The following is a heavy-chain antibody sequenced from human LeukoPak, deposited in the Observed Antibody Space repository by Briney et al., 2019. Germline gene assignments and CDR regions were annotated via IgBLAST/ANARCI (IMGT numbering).Heavy chain of an antibody. CDR3: ARLSCSGDWCNSAWDEY. CDR1: GVSTSSTNHY. V-gene: IGHV4-39*01. J-gene: IGHJ4*02. D-gene: IGHD2-15*01. Sequence: SESLSLTRTLSGVSTSSTNHYWGWIRQPPGKGLEGIGCIPIIGSNQYNPSPNGRATISLDTPKNQFSLKGTSVTAADTAVYYCARLSCSGDWCNSAWDEYWGQGTLVSVSS. CDR2: IPIIGSN.